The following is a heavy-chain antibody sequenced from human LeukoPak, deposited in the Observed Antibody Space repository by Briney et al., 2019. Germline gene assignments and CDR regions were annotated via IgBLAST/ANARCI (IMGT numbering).Heavy chain of an antibody. D-gene: IGHD3-16*01. CDR2: IYYSGST. CDR1: GGSVSSGSYC. V-gene: IGHV4-61*01. Sequence: SETLSLTCTVSGGSVSSGSYCWTWIRQPPGKGLEWIGYIYYSGSTNYNPSLKSRVTISVDTSKNQFSLRLTSVTAADTAVYYCARGDYYDGGGRNWFDPWGQGTLVTVSS. CDR3: ARGDYYDGGGRNWFDP. J-gene: IGHJ5*02.